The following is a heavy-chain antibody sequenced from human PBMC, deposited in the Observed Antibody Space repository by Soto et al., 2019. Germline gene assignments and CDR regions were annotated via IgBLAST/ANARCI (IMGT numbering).Heavy chain of an antibody. CDR2: IIPIFGTA. CDR3: ARGITGTVSYYYGMDV. Sequence: QVQLVQSGAEVKKPGSSVKVSCKASGGTFSSYAISWVRQAPGQGLEWMGGIIPIFGTANYAQKFQGRVTLTADDSTSTSYMELSSLRSEDTAVYYCARGITGTVSYYYGMDVWGQGTTVTVSS. D-gene: IGHD1-20*01. V-gene: IGHV1-69*12. J-gene: IGHJ6*02. CDR1: GGTFSSYA.